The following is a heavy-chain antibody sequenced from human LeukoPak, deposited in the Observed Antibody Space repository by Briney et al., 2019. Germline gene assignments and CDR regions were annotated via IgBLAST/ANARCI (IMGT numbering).Heavy chain of an antibody. Sequence: SETLSLTCAVYGGSFSGYYWSWIRQPPGKGLEWIGEINHSGSTNYNPSLKSRVTISVDTSKNQFSLKLSSVTAADTAVYYCARGRVPMVRGVIILNWFDPWGQGTLVTVSS. CDR3: ARGRVPMVRGVIILNWFDP. V-gene: IGHV4-34*01. CDR2: INHSGST. J-gene: IGHJ5*02. CDR1: GGSFSGYY. D-gene: IGHD3-10*01.